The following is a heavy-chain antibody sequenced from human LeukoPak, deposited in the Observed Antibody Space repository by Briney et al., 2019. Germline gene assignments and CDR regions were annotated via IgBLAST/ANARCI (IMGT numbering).Heavy chain of an antibody. V-gene: IGHV1-69*13. Sequence: GASVKVSCKASGGTFSSYAISWVRQAPGQGLEWMGGIIPIFGTANYAQKFQGRVTITADESTSTAYMELSSLRSEDTAVYYCARDKGYDFWSGYRGGSFDYRGQGTLVTVSS. CDR1: GGTFSSYA. J-gene: IGHJ4*02. CDR2: IIPIFGTA. CDR3: ARDKGYDFWSGYRGGSFDY. D-gene: IGHD3-3*01.